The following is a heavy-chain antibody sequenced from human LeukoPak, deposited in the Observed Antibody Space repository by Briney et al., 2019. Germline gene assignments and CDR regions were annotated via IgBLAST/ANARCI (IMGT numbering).Heavy chain of an antibody. J-gene: IGHJ1*01. CDR1: GDSVSSGY. CDR2: IYDSGIT. V-gene: IGHV4-4*09. D-gene: IGHD2-15*01. CDR3: AGRGHRYSRD. Sequence: SETLSLTCTVSGDSVSSGYWNWIRQPPGKGLEWIGYIYDSGITDYSPSLKSRLTIAVDTSNNQFSLSLSSVTAADTAVYYCAGRGHRYSRDWGQGILVTVSS.